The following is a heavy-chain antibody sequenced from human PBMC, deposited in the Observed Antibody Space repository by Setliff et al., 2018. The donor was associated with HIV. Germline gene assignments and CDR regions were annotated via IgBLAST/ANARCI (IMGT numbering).Heavy chain of an antibody. CDR1: GFTFTRYY. CDR2: INPSGDST. Sequence: ASVKVSCKASGFTFTRYYMHWVRQAPGQGLEWMGIINPSGDSTTYAQKFQGRVTMTRDTSTSTVYMELSSLRSGDAAMYYCATVRAYYYDSSGQEYFQHWGQGTLVTAPQ. CDR3: ATVRAYYYDSSGQEYFQH. D-gene: IGHD3-22*01. V-gene: IGHV1-46*01. J-gene: IGHJ1*01.